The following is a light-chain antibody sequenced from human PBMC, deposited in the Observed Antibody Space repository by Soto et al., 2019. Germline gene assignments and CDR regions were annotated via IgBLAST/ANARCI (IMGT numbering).Light chain of an antibody. V-gene: IGKV1-5*01. CDR2: DAS. Sequence: DIQMTQSPSTLSASVGDSVTITCRASQSISGRLAWYQQKPGKAPKLLIYDASSLEGWVPSRCSGSGSGTDFTLTISGLQPDDFATYYCQHYNNYPWTFGQGTNVEI. CDR1: QSISGR. J-gene: IGKJ1*01. CDR3: QHYNNYPWT.